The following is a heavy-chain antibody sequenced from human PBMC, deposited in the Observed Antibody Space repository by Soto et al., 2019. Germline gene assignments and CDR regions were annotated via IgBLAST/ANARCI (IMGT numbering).Heavy chain of an antibody. CDR2: INHSGST. D-gene: IGHD6-13*01. CDR1: GGSFSGYY. CDR3: ARDLGVAAAGRPPNWFDP. V-gene: IGHV4-34*01. J-gene: IGHJ5*02. Sequence: SETLSLTCAVYGGSFSGYYWSWIRQPPGKGLEWIGEINHSGSTNYNPSLKSRVTISVDTSKNQFSLKLSSVTAADTAVYYCARDLGVAAAGRPPNWFDPWGQGTLVTVSS.